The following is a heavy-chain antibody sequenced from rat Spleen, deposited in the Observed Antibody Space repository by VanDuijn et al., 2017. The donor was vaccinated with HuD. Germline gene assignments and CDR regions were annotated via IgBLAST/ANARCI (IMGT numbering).Heavy chain of an antibody. CDR3: TRNYPGITVMDA. D-gene: IGHD1-4*01. Sequence: EVQLVETGGSLVQPGKSLKLTCTTSGFTFSYAWMHWVRQSPEKQLEWVAQIKAKSNNYATYYAESVKGRFTISRDDSKSTIYLHMNSLKEEDTAIYYCTRNYPGITVMDAWGQGASVTVSS. V-gene: IGHV6-8*01. CDR2: IKAKSNNYAT. CDR1: GFTFSYAW. J-gene: IGHJ4*01.